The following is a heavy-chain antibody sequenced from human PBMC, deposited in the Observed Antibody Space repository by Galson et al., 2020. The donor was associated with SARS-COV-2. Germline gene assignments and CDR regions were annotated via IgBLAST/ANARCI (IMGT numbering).Heavy chain of an antibody. CDR2: ISHSGGT. D-gene: IGHD4-17*01. CDR3: ARLHYGEYAPEAFDI. J-gene: IGHJ3*02. CDR1: GTSISRGSYS. V-gene: IGHV4-30-2*01. Sequence: SETMSLTFAVSGTSISRGSYSWNWIRQPPGKGLEWIGSISHSGGTYYNPSLKSRVTISGDRSKNQFSLRLSSVTAADTAVYYCARLHYGEYAPEAFDIWGPGTRVTVAS.